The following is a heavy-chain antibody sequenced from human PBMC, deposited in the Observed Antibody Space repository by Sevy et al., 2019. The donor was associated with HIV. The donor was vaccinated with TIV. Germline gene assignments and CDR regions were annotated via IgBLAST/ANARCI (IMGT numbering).Heavy chain of an antibody. J-gene: IGHJ6*02. CDR2: HYYSGST. CDR1: GGSISGYY. Sequence: SETLSLTCTVSGGSISGYYMSWIRQPPGKGLEWIGYHYYSGSTNYNPSLKSRVTISVDTSKNQFSLKLISVTAADTAVYYCARGSPDHYFGVDVWGQGTTVTVSS. CDR3: ARGSPDHYFGVDV. V-gene: IGHV4-59*01.